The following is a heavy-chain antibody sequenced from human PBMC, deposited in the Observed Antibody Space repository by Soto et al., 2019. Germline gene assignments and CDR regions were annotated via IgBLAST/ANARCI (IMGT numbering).Heavy chain of an antibody. Sequence: SETLSLTCTVSGGSISSGDYYWSWIRQPPGKGLEWIGEINHSGSTNYNPSLKSRVTISVDTSKNQFSLKLSSVTAADTAVYYCARGGTDYVWGSYRNWFDPWGQGTLVTVSS. CDR2: INHSGST. CDR3: ARGGTDYVWGSYRNWFDP. D-gene: IGHD3-16*01. CDR1: GGSISSGDYY. J-gene: IGHJ5*02. V-gene: IGHV4-39*07.